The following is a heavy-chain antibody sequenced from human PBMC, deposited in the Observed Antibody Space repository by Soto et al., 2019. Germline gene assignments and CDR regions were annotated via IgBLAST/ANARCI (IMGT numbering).Heavy chain of an antibody. V-gene: IGHV1-69*02. CDR2: IIPILGIA. J-gene: IGHJ3*02. D-gene: IGHD3-22*01. CDR3: ARPATYYYDSSGYGNDAFDI. CDR1: GYTFTSYT. Sequence: SVKVSCKASGYTFTSYTISWVRQAPGQGLEWMGRIIPILGIANYAQKFQGRVTITADKSTSTAYMELSSLRSEDTAVYYCARPATYYYDSSGYGNDAFDIWGQGTMVTVS.